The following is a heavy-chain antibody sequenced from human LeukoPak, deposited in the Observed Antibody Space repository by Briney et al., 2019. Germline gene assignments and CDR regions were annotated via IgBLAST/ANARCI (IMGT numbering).Heavy chain of an antibody. CDR3: ARAHYSSGWYPLDY. J-gene: IGHJ4*02. D-gene: IGHD6-19*01. Sequence: SETLSLTCTISGGSTNTYYWSWIRQPPGKGLEWIGYIYYSGSTNYNPSLRSRVTISVDTSKSQVSLKLSSVTAADTAIYYCARAHYSSGWYPLDYWGQGTLVTFAS. CDR1: GGSTNTYY. CDR2: IYYSGST. V-gene: IGHV4-59*01.